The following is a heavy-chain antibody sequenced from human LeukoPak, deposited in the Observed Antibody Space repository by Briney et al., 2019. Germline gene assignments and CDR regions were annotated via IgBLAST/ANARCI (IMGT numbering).Heavy chain of an antibody. D-gene: IGHD6-19*01. CDR3: ARSVYSSGWYVSNY. CDR2: IKQDGSKT. CDR1: GFTFSSYW. Sequence: PGGSLRLSCAASGFTFSSYWMSWVRQAPGKGLEWVANIKQDGSKTYYVESVKGRFTISRDKAKNSLYLQMNSLRVDDTAVYYCARSVYSSGWYVSNYWGQGTLVTVSS. J-gene: IGHJ4*02. V-gene: IGHV3-7*05.